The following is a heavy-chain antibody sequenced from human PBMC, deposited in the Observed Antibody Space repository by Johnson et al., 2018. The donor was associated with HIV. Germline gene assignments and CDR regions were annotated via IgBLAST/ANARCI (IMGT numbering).Heavy chain of an antibody. CDR3: ARDLLIAYCGGDCWDAFDI. V-gene: IGHV3-30*14. D-gene: IGHD2-21*02. CDR2: ISYDGSNK. CDR1: GFTFSSYY. Sequence: QVQLVESGGDLIQPGGSLRLSCAASGFTFSSYYMRWVRQAPGKGLEWVAVISYDGSNKYYADSVKGRFTISRDNSKNTLYLQMNSLRAEDTAVYYCARDLLIAYCGGDCWDAFDIWGQGTMVTVSS. J-gene: IGHJ3*02.